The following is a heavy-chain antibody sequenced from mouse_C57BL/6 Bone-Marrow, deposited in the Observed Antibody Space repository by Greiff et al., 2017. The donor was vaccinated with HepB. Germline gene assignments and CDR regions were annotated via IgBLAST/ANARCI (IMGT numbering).Heavy chain of an antibody. V-gene: IGHV12-3*01. CDR2: ITHSGET. CDR1: GFPITSGYY. D-gene: IGHD1-1*01. J-gene: IGHJ3*01. CDR3: AGDRDSQFITTVVATSKFAY. Sequence: QVQLKESGPGLVKPSQSLFLTCSITGFPITSGYYWIWIRQSPGKPLEWMGYITHSGETFYNPSLQSPISITRETSKNQFFLQLNSVTTEDTAMYYCAGDRDSQFITTVVATSKFAYWGQGTLVTVSA.